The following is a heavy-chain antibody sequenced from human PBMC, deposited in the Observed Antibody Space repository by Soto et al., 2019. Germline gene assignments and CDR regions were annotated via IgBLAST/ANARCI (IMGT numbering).Heavy chain of an antibody. CDR3: ASDRQVYYDFWSGYRPTPYGMDV. J-gene: IGHJ6*02. CDR2: IIPIFGTA. D-gene: IGHD3-3*01. V-gene: IGHV1-69*13. CDR1: GGTFSSYA. Sequence: GASVKVSCKASGGTFSSYAISWVRQAPGQGLEWMGGIIPIFGTANYAQKFQGRVTITADESTSTAYMELSSLRSEDTAVYYCASDRQVYYDFWSGYRPTPYGMDVWGQGTTVTVS.